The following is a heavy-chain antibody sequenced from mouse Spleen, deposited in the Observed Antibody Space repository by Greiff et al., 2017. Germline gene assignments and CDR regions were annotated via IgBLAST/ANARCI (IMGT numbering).Heavy chain of an antibody. D-gene: IGHD1-1*01. CDR1: GYTFTSYV. J-gene: IGHJ4*01. CDR2: INPYNDGT. Sequence: EVQLVESGPELVKPGASVKMSCKASGYTFTSYVMHWVKQKPGQGLEWIGYINPYNDGTKYNEKFKGKATLTSDKSSSTAYMELSSLTSEDSAVYYCARDGSSYAMDYWGQGTSVTVSS. CDR3: ARDGSSYAMDY. V-gene: IGHV1-14*01.